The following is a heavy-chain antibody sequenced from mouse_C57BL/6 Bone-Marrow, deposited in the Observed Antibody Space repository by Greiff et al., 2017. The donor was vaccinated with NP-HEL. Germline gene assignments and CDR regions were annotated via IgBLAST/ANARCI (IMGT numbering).Heavy chain of an antibody. J-gene: IGHJ2*01. CDR1: GFNIKNTY. CDR3: ARCPIYDGYYVLSYFDY. D-gene: IGHD2-3*01. CDR2: IDPANGNT. V-gene: IGHV14-3*01. Sequence: EVKLQESVAELVRPGASVKLSCTASGFNIKNTYMHWVKQRPEQGLEWIGRIDPANGNTKYAPKFQGKATITADTSSNTAYLQLSSLTSEDTAIYYCARCPIYDGYYVLSYFDYWGQGTTLTVSS.